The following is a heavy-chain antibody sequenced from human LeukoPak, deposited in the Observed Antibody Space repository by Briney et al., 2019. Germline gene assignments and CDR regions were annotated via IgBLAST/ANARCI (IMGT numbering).Heavy chain of an antibody. V-gene: IGHV4-4*07. CDR2: IYTSGST. J-gene: IGHJ4*02. Sequence: SETLSLTCTVSGGSISGYYWSWIRQPAGKGLEWIGRIYTSGSTHDNPSLKSRVTISVDTSKNQFSLKLSSVTAADTAVYYCARESPRNSSGSYWGQGTLVTVSS. CDR1: GGSISGYY. D-gene: IGHD6-19*01. CDR3: ARESPRNSSGSY.